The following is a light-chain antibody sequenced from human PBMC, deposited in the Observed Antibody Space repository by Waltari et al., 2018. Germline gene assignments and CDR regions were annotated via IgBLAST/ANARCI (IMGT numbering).Light chain of an antibody. Sequence: EIVLTQSPGTLSLSPGERATLSCRASQSVSSSYLAWYQQKPGQAPRLLIYGSSSRAPRLPDRFSGSGSGTDFTLTISRLEPEDFAVYYCQQYGSSPSFGQGTKVEIK. CDR1: QSVSSSY. CDR3: QQYGSSPS. CDR2: GSS. V-gene: IGKV3-20*01. J-gene: IGKJ1*01.